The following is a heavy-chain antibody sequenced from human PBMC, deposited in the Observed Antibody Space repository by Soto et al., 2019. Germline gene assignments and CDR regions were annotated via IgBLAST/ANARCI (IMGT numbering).Heavy chain of an antibody. D-gene: IGHD6-19*01. Sequence: QVKLQESGPGLVQPAQTLSLSCTVSGGSITSGGIYWSWLRQHPRQGLEWIGYIYHSGSTTYNPSLTSRVTISVDTSKNQFSPTVTSLTVADTAGYYCARFNSRSGTEYFDYWGQGTLVTVSS. CDR2: IYHSGST. CDR3: ARFNSRSGTEYFDY. V-gene: IGHV4-31*03. J-gene: IGHJ4*02. CDR1: GGSITSGGIY.